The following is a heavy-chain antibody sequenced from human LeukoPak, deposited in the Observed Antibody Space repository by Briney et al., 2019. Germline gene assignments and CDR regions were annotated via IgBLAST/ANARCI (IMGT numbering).Heavy chain of an antibody. D-gene: IGHD6-6*01. CDR1: GSTFSSHT. V-gene: IGHV3-48*04. CDR2: ISSTSSVI. J-gene: IGHJ4*02. Sequence: GGSLRLSCAASGSTFSSHTMNWVRQAPGKGLEWVSYISSTSSVIYYADSVKGRFTISRDNAKSSLYLQMNSLRAEDTAVYYCARWPYSSSYYFDYWGQGTLVTVSS. CDR3: ARWPYSSSYYFDY.